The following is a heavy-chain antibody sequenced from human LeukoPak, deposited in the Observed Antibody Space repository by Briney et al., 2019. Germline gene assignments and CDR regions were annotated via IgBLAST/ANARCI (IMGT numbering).Heavy chain of an antibody. CDR3: ASASSGYCSSTTCYATFDY. V-gene: IGHV4-4*07. Sequence: AETLSLTCTVSGVSISSYYWSWIRQPAGKGLEWIGRIYTSGSTNYNPSLKSRVTISVDKSKNQFSLKLYSVTAADTAVYYCASASSGYCSSTTCYATFDYWGQGTLVTVSS. D-gene: IGHD2-2*01. CDR1: GVSISSYY. J-gene: IGHJ4*02. CDR2: IYTSGST.